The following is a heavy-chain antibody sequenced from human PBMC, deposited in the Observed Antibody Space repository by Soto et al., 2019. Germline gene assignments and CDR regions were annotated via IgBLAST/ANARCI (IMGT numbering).Heavy chain of an antibody. CDR3: AKAGGTAMVNWYYYGMDV. CDR1: GFTFSSYA. CDR2: ISGSGGST. V-gene: IGHV3-23*01. Sequence: GSLRLSCAASGFTFSSYAMSWVRQAPGKGLEWVSAISGSGGSTYYADSVKGRFTISRDNSKNTLYLQMNSLRAEDTAVYYCAKAGGTAMVNWYYYGMDVWGQGTTVTVSS. D-gene: IGHD5-18*01. J-gene: IGHJ6*02.